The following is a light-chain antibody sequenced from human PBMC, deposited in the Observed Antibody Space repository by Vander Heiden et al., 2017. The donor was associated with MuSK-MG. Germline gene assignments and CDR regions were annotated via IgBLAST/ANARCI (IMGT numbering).Light chain of an antibody. Sequence: QSALTQPPSASGSPGQSVTISCTGTSSDVGGYKYVSWYQQHPGKAPKLMIYEVTKRPSGVPDRFSGSKSGNTASLTVSGLQAEDEADYYCSSYAPNNNLVFGTGTKVTVV. CDR3: SSYAPNNNLV. CDR2: EVT. J-gene: IGLJ1*01. V-gene: IGLV2-8*01. CDR1: SSDVGGYKY.